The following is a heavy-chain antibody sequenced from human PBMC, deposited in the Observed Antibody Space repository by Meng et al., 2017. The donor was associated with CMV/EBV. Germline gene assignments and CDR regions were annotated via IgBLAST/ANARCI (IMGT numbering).Heavy chain of an antibody. CDR2: IRSKANSYAT. V-gene: IGHV3-73*01. D-gene: IGHD6-19*01. CDR3: TRIAVAGPYYYYGMDV. CDR1: GFTFSGSA. J-gene: IGHJ6*02. Sequence: LSLTCAASGFTFSGSAMHWVRQASGKGLEWVGRIRSKANSYATAYAASVKGRFTISRDDSKNTAYLQMNSLKTEDTAVYYCTRIAVAGPYYYYGMDVWGQGTTVTVSS.